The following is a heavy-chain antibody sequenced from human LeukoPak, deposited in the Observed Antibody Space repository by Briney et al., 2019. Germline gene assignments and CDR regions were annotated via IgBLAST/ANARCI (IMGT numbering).Heavy chain of an antibody. CDR3: AKDKGGDYGDYYYYYGMDV. CDR1: GFTFSSYA. Sequence: PGGSLRLSCAASGFTFSSYAMSWVRQAPGKGLEWVSAISGSGGSTYYADTVKGRFTISRDNSKNTLYLQMNSLRAEDTAVYYCAKDKGGDYGDYYYYYGMDVRGQGTTVTVSS. J-gene: IGHJ6*02. D-gene: IGHD4-17*01. CDR2: ISGSGGST. V-gene: IGHV3-23*01.